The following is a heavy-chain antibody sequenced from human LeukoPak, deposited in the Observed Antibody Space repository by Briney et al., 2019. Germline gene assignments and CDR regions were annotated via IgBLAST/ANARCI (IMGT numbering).Heavy chain of an antibody. V-gene: IGHV7-4-1*02. CDR3: AREIGVAAPLPDAFDI. Sequence: ASVKVSCKASGYSFNSQGMNWVRQAPGQGLEWMGWINTDSGNPTYAQGFTGRFVFSLDSSVSTAYLQISSLKAEDTAVYYCAREIGVAAPLPDAFDIWGQGTMVTVSS. CDR2: INTDSGNP. J-gene: IGHJ3*02. D-gene: IGHD2-15*01. CDR1: GYSFNSQG.